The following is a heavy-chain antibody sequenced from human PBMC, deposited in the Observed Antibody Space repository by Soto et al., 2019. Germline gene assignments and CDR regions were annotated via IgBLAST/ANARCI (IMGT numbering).Heavy chain of an antibody. D-gene: IGHD1-1*01. Sequence: SETLSLTCAVSGGSISSTNWWNWVRQPPGKGLEWIGDIYHRGSTNYSPSLKSRVTISVDKSKNQFSLRLSLVTAADTAVYYCARGLAAPTAGTLDYWGLGILVTVSS. V-gene: IGHV4-4*02. CDR1: GGSISSTNW. J-gene: IGHJ4*02. CDR3: ARGLAAPTAGTLDY. CDR2: IYHRGST.